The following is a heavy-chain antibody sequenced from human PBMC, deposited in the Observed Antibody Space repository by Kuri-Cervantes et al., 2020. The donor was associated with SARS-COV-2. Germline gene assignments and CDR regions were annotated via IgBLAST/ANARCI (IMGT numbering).Heavy chain of an antibody. CDR1: GGSISSYY. Sequence: ESLKISCTVSGGSISSYYWSWIRQPAGKGLEWIGRIYTSGSTNYNPSLKSRVTMSVDTSKNQFSLKLSSVTAADTAVYYCARRSGYYPYYFDYWGQGTLVTVSS. D-gene: IGHD3-22*01. V-gene: IGHV4-4*07. CDR2: IYTSGST. J-gene: IGHJ4*02. CDR3: ARRSGYYPYYFDY.